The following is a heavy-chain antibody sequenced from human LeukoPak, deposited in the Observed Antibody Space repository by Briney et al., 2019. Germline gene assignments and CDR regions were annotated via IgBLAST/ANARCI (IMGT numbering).Heavy chain of an antibody. D-gene: IGHD2-15*01. CDR2: INHSGST. V-gene: IGHV4-34*01. Sequence: SETLSLTCAVYGGSFSGYYWSWIRQPPGKGLEWIGEINHSGSTNYNPSLKSRVTISVDTSKNQFSLKLSSVTAADTAVYYCARIVPRTYPRWGQGTMVTVSS. CDR3: ARIVPRTYPR. CDR1: GGSFSGYY. J-gene: IGHJ3*01.